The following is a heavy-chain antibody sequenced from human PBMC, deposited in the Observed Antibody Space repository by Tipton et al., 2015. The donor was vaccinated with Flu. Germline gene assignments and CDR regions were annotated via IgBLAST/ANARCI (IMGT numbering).Heavy chain of an antibody. J-gene: IGHJ4*02. V-gene: IGHV4-38-2*02. CDR2: IYHSGST. D-gene: IGHD4-23*01. Sequence: TLSLTCNVSGYSISSGYYWVWIRQPPGKGLEWIGSIYHSGSTYYNPSLKSRVTISVDTSKNQFSLKLSSVTAADTAVYYCATEYRGGGNRYYFDYWGQGTLVTVSS. CDR3: ATEYRGGGNRYYFDY. CDR1: GYSISSGYY.